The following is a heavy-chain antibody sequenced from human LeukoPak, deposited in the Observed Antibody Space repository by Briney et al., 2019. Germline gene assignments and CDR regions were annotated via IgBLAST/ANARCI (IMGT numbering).Heavy chain of an antibody. Sequence: SETLSLTCAVSGGSISSSNWWSWVRQPPGKGLEWIGEIYHSGSTNYNPSLKSRVTISVDKSKNQFSLKLSSVTAADTAVYYCARDFREMATSIFGYWGQGTLVTVSS. V-gene: IGHV4-4*02. D-gene: IGHD5-24*01. CDR2: IYHSGST. J-gene: IGHJ4*02. CDR1: GGSISSSNW. CDR3: ARDFREMATSIFGY.